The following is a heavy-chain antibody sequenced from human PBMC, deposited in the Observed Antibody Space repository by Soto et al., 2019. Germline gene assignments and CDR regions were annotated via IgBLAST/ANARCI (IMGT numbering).Heavy chain of an antibody. J-gene: IGHJ4*02. D-gene: IGHD4-17*01. CDR2: IYYSGST. CDR1: GGSISSSSYY. CDR3: ARHSPCGDYEYYFDY. V-gene: IGHV4-39*01. Sequence: QLQLQESGPGLVKTSETLSLTCTVSGGSISSSSYYWGWIRQPPGKGLEWIGSIYYSGSTYYNPSLKSRVTISVDTSKNQFSLKLSSVTAADTAVYYCARHSPCGDYEYYFDYWGQGTLVTVSS.